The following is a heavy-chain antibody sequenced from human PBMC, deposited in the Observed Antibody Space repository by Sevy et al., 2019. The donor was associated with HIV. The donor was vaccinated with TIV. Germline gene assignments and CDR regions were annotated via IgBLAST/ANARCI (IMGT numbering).Heavy chain of an antibody. CDR2: IRGSGVSK. V-gene: IGHV3-23*01. D-gene: IGHD3-10*01. Sequence: GGSLRLSCAASGFTFNSHAMTWVRQAPGKGLEWVSAIRGSGVSKYYAGSVKGRVTISRDNSKNIMYLQMTSLGADDTAVYYWAKSSLAEGDYHFDFWGQGTVVTVSS. J-gene: IGHJ4*02. CDR1: GFTFNSHA. CDR3: AKSSLAEGDYHFDF.